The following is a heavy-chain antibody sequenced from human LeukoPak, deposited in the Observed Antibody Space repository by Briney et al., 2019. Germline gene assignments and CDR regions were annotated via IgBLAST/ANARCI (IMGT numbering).Heavy chain of an antibody. CDR2: ISSSSSYI. V-gene: IGHV3-21*01. J-gene: IGHJ4*02. CDR3: ARGVVRYFDY. CDR1: GFTFSGYS. D-gene: IGHD3-9*01. Sequence: GGSLSLSCAASGFTFSGYSMNWVRQAPGKGLEWVSSISSSSSYIYYADSVKGRFTISRDNATNSLYLQMNSLRAEDTAVHYCARGVVRYFDYWGQGALATVSS.